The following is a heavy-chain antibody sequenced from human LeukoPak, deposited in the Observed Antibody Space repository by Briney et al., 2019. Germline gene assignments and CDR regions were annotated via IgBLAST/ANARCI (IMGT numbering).Heavy chain of an antibody. V-gene: IGHV3-66*01. CDR3: ARKSDSLLVREGDC. CDR2: IYSGGTT. J-gene: IGHJ4*02. Sequence: GGSLRLSCAASGFTFSTYAMSWVRQAPGKGLECVSVIYSGGTTWYADSVKGRFTISRDTNTLYLQMNSLRAEDTAVYYCARKSDSLLVREGDCWGQGTLVTVSS. D-gene: IGHD3-10*01. CDR1: GFTFSTYA.